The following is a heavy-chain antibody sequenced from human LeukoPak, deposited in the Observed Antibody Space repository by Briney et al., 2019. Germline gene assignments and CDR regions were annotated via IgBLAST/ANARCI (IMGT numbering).Heavy chain of an antibody. J-gene: IGHJ4*02. D-gene: IGHD3-9*01. CDR1: GFTFSSYW. V-gene: IGHV3-74*01. Sequence: GGSPRLSCAASGFTFSSYWMHWVRQAPGKGLVWVSRIKSDGSVTTYADSVKGRFTISRDNAKNTLYPQMNSLRAEDTAVYFCARLDILTGNYYYFEYWGQGSLVTVSS. CDR2: IKSDGSVT. CDR3: ARLDILTGNYYYFEY.